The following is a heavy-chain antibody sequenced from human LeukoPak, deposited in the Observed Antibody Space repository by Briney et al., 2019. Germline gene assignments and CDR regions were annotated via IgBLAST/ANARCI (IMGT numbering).Heavy chain of an antibody. J-gene: IGHJ4*02. CDR2: ISSSSTSI. Sequence: PGRSLRLSCAASGFTFSSYGMHWVRQAPGKGLEWVSAISSSSTSIKQRDSVKGRFTTYRDNAKSSVYLEMSDLRVEDTAVYYCAKVGTGNQYGSGDFDLWGQGSLVTVSS. CDR3: AKVGTGNQYGSGDFDL. D-gene: IGHD3-10*01. CDR1: GFTFSSYG. V-gene: IGHV3-21*06.